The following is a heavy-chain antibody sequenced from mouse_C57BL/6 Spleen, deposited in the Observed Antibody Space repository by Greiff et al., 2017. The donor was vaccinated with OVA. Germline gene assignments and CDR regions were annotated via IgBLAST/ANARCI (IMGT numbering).Heavy chain of an antibody. Sequence: QVQLQQSGAELVKPGASVKISCKASGYAFSSYWMNWVKQRPGKGLEWIGQIYPGDGDTNYNGKFKGKATLTADKSSSTAYMQLSSLTSEDSAVYFCAREGTVPAWFAYWGQGTLVTGSA. CDR2: IYPGDGDT. CDR1: GYAFSSYW. D-gene: IGHD1-1*01. J-gene: IGHJ3*01. V-gene: IGHV1-80*01. CDR3: AREGTVPAWFAY.